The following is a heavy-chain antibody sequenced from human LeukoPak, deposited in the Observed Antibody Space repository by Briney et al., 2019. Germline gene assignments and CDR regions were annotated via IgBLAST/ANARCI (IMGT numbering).Heavy chain of an antibody. CDR1: GGSVSNDY. CDR2: ISYSEGA. Sequence: PSETLSLTCTVSGGSVSNDYWSCVRQPPGKGLEWSGFISYSEGANYNPSLTSRVTISIDTSKNHFSLKLSSVIAADSAVFYCARGAPDAFDIWGQGTMVTVSS. V-gene: IGHV4-59*02. CDR3: ARGAPDAFDI. J-gene: IGHJ3*02.